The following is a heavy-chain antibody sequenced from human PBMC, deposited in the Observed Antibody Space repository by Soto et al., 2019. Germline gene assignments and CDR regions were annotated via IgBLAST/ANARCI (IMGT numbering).Heavy chain of an antibody. J-gene: IGHJ5*02. V-gene: IGHV3-66*01. CDR1: GFTVSSNY. Sequence: GGSLRLSCAASGFTVSSNYMSWVRQAPGKGLEWVSVIYSGGSTYYADSVKGRFTISRDNSKNTLYLQMNSLRAEDTAVYYCAGEGHDYVPWFDPWGQGTLVTVSS. CDR2: IYSGGST. D-gene: IGHD4-17*01. CDR3: AGEGHDYVPWFDP.